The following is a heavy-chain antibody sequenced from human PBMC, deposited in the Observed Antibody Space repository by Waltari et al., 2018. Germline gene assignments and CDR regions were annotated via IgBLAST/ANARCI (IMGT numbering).Heavy chain of an antibody. CDR3: ARVTSEFRSPYFYFDL. CDR2: IYYSGDT. CDR1: GDSIISTYYY. V-gene: IGHV4-39*07. J-gene: IGHJ2*01. Sequence: QLQLQESGPGLVKPSETLSLTCSVSGDSIISTYYYWGWIRQPPGKGLEWIGSIYYSGDTFYSPSLSSRVTISVDTSKNQFSLKLTSVTAADTVLYYCARVTSEFRSPYFYFDLWGRGTLVTVSA.